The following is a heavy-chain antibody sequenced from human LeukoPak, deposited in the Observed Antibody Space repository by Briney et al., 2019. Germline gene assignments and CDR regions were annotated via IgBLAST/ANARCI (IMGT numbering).Heavy chain of an antibody. J-gene: IGHJ3*02. CDR3: AKNYDILTGYRPDAFDI. Sequence: PGGSLRLSCAASGFTFSDSGMHWVRQAPGKGLEWVAIISFDGSRRFYADSVRGRFTVSRDNSKNTLYLQMNSLRAEDTAVYYCAKNYDILTGYRPDAFDIWGQGTMVTVSS. CDR1: GFTFSDSG. V-gene: IGHV3-30*18. D-gene: IGHD3-9*01. CDR2: ISFDGSRR.